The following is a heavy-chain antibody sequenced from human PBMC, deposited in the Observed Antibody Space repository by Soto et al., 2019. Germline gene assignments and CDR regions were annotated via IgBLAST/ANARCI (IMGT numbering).Heavy chain of an antibody. V-gene: IGHV1-18*01. CDR2: ISAYNGNT. CDR1: GYTFTSYG. J-gene: IGHJ4*02. CDR3: ASLDTAMVRGGFDY. D-gene: IGHD5-18*01. Sequence: ASVKVSCKASGYTFTSYGISWVRQAPGQGLEWMGWISAYNGNTNYAQKLQGRVTMTTDTSTSTAYMELRSLRSEDTAVYYCASLDTAMVRGGFDYWGQGTLVTVSS.